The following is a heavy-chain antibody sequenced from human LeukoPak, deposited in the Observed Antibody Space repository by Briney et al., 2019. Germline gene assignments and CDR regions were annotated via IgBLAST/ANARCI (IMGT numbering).Heavy chain of an antibody. D-gene: IGHD1-26*01. Sequence: SETLSLTCSVSGRSISSYYWSWIRQPPGKGLEWTGHIYHSGSTNYSPSLKSRVTMSVDGSKNQFSLKLSSVTAADTALYYCARKGDRGSTGFFDHWGQGTLVTVSS. CDR2: IYHSGST. CDR3: ARKGDRGSTGFFDH. V-gene: IGHV4-59*01. CDR1: GRSISSYY. J-gene: IGHJ4*02.